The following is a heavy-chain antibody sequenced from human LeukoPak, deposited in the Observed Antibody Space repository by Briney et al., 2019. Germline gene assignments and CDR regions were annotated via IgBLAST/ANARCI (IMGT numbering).Heavy chain of an antibody. CDR2: IYYSGST. CDR3: ARGVVYDDVGKPDTFDI. D-gene: IGHD5/OR15-5a*01. J-gene: IGHJ3*02. Sequence: SQTLSLTCTVSGGSISSGGYYCSWIRQHPGKGLEWIGYIYYSGSTYYNPSLKSRVTMSVDLSKNQFFLRLTSVTAADTAMYYCARGVVYDDVGKPDTFDIWGQGTMVTVSS. V-gene: IGHV4-31*03. CDR1: GGSISSGGYY.